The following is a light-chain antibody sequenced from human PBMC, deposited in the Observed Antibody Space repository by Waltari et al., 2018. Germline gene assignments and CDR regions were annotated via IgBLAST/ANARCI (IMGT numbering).Light chain of an antibody. V-gene: IGKV4-1*01. CDR1: QSVLYSSNNKNY. J-gene: IGKJ1*01. CDR2: WAS. CDR3: QQYSTTPLT. Sequence: DFVMTQSPDSLAVSLGERATINCKSSQSVLYSSNNKNYLAWYQQKPGQPPKLLIYWASTRESGVPDRFSGSGSGTDFTLTISSLQAEDVGVYYCQQYSTTPLTFGQGTKVEIK.